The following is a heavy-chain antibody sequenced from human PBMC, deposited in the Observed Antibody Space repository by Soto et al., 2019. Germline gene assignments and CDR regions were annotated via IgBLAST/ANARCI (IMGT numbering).Heavy chain of an antibody. CDR1: GYIFTSYF. D-gene: IGHD3-10*01. Sequence: GDSLNISCKFSGYIFTSYFIFFVRQMPGKFLLWMFIIYPGDSYTRYIPSFQGQVTISADNSISTAYLQWSSLKASDTFMYYCARLEVFRGVINGRYGIEVWGKRTKVIVX. V-gene: IGHV5-51*01. CDR3: ARLEVFRGVINGRYGIEV. J-gene: IGHJ6*04. CDR2: IYPGDSYT.